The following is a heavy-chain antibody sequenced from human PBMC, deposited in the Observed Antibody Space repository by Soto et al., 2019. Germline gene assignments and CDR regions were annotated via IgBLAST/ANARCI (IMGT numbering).Heavy chain of an antibody. CDR1: GYTFTSYD. Sequence: QVQLVQSGAEVKKPGASVKVSCKASGYTFTSYDINWVRQATGQGLEWMGWMNPNSGNKGYAQKFQGRVTMTRNTSISTAYMKLSSLRSENTAVYYCARPAAPKKNWFDPWGQGTLVIVSS. D-gene: IGHD2-2*01. V-gene: IGHV1-8*01. J-gene: IGHJ5*02. CDR3: ARPAAPKKNWFDP. CDR2: MNPNSGNK.